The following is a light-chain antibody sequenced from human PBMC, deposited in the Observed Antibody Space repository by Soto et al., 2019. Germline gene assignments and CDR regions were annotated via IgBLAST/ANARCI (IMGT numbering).Light chain of an antibody. CDR3: NSYSNSSTLYV. J-gene: IGLJ1*01. CDR1: SRDVGTYDY. CDR2: EVT. V-gene: IGLV2-14*01. Sequence: QSALTQPASVSGSPGQSITISCTGTSRDVGTYDYVSWYQQRPGEAPKLMIYEVTYRPSGVSSRFSGSKSGDTASLTISGLQAEDEADYYCNSYSNSSTLYVFGTGTKFTVL.